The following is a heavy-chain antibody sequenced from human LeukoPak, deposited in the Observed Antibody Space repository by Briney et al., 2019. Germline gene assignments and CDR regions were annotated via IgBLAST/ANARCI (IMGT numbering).Heavy chain of an antibody. J-gene: IGHJ4*02. CDR2: INSDGSST. CDR3: ARYNWNSAPFDY. V-gene: IGHV3-74*01. Sequence: GGSLRLSCAASGFTFSSYWMHWVRQAPGKGLVWVSRINSDGSSTSYADSVKGRFTISRDSARNTLYLEMNSLRAEDTAVYYCARYNWNSAPFDYWGQGTLVTVSS. D-gene: IGHD1-7*01. CDR1: GFTFSSYW.